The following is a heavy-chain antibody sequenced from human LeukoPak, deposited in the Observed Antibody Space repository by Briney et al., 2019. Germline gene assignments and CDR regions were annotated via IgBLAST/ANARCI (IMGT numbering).Heavy chain of an antibody. CDR2: ISGSGGST. Sequence: PGGSLRLSCAASGFTFSSYAMSWVRQAPGKGLEWVSAISGSGGSTYYADSAKGRFTISRDNSKNTLYLQMNSLRAEDTAVYYCAKDLEMATFYFDYWGQGTLVTVSS. D-gene: IGHD5-24*01. J-gene: IGHJ4*02. V-gene: IGHV3-23*01. CDR3: AKDLEMATFYFDY. CDR1: GFTFSSYA.